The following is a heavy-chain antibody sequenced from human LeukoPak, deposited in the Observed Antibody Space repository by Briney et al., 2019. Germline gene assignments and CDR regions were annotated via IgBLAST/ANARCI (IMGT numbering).Heavy chain of an antibody. CDR1: GFTFDDYT. J-gene: IGHJ5*02. V-gene: IGHV3-7*01. CDR3: ARGGAVAGRFDP. D-gene: IGHD6-19*01. CDR2: MKEDGSDI. Sequence: GGSLRLSCAASGFTFDDYTMSWVRQAPGKGLEWVAKMKEDGSDIHYVDSVRGRFSISRDNAKDSLYLQMNSLRVDDTAVYYCARGGAVAGRFDPWGQGTLVTVSS.